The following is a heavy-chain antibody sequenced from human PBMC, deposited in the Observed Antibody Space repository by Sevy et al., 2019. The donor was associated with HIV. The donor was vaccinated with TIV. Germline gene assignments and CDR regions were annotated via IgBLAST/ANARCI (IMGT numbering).Heavy chain of an antibody. Sequence: ETLSLTCAVSGYSISSGYYWGWIRQPPGKGLEWIGSIYHSGSTYYNPSLKSRVTISVDTSKNQFSLKLSSVTAADTAVYYCARVLSIAVAGPKPQNWFDPWGQGTLVTVSS. V-gene: IGHV4-38-2*01. CDR1: GYSISSGYY. CDR2: IYHSGST. J-gene: IGHJ5*02. D-gene: IGHD6-19*01. CDR3: ARVLSIAVAGPKPQNWFDP.